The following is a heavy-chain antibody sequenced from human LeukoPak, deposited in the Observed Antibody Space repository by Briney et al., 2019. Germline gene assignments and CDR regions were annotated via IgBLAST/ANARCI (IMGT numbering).Heavy chain of an antibody. J-gene: IGHJ4*02. Sequence: PGGSLRLSCAASGFTFMGYAMHWVRQAPGRGLEWVSYIRSSSIVMYYADSVKGRFTISRDNANSSLYLQMSSLRDEDTAVYYCGRARGYNHGPEDYYFDYWGQGTLVTVSS. CDR1: GFTFMGYA. CDR2: IRSSSIVM. V-gene: IGHV3-48*02. CDR3: GRARGYNHGPEDYYFDY. D-gene: IGHD5-18*01.